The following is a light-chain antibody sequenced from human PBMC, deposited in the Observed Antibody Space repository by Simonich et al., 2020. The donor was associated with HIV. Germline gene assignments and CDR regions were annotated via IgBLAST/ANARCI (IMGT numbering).Light chain of an antibody. CDR3: QQYDTSPS. J-gene: IGKJ1*01. CDR2: GAS. Sequence: EIVMTQSPATLSVSPGERATLSCRASESVSSNLAWYQQKPGQAPRLLIYGASTRATGIPARFSGSGSGTDFTLTISSLEPEDFAVYYCQQYDTSPSFGQGTKVEIK. CDR1: ESVSSN. V-gene: IGKV3-15*01.